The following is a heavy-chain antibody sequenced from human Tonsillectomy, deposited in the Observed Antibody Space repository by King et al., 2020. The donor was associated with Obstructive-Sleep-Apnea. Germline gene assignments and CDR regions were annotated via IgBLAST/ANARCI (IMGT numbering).Heavy chain of an antibody. CDR2: IISVSSYA. CDR3: ARSIVPAAPVWFDP. CDR1: GVTFSDYY. J-gene: IGHJ5*02. D-gene: IGHD2-2*01. Sequence: QLVQSGGGLVKPGGSLRLSCAASGVTFSDYYMSWIRQAPGKGLEWVSSIISVSSYANSADSVKGRFTISIDNAKNSLYLQMNSLRAEDTAVYYCARSIVPAAPVWFDPWGQGTLVTVSS. V-gene: IGHV3-11*06.